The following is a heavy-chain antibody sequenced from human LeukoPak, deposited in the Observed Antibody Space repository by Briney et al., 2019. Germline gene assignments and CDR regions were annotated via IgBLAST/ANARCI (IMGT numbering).Heavy chain of an antibody. D-gene: IGHD6-19*01. CDR2: ISSSGSNT. CDR3: ARDPHKLYQYSSGWYGEYFDY. CDR1: GFTFSSYT. V-gene: IGHV3-23*01. J-gene: IGHJ4*02. Sequence: GGSLRLSCAASGFTFSSYTMYWVRQAPGKGLEWVSGISSSGSNTYYADSVKGRFTISRDNAKNTEYLQMNSLRAEDTALYYCARDPHKLYQYSSGWYGEYFDYWGQGTLVTVSS.